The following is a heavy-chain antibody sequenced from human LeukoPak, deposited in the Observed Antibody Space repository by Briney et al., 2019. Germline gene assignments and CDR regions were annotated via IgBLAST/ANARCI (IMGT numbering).Heavy chain of an antibody. Sequence: SGTLSLTCTVSGGSISSYYWSWIRQPAGKGLEWIGRIYTSGSTNYNPSPKSRVTMSVDTSKNQFSLKLSSVTAADTAVYYCARGGHSGWYKGYNWFDPWGQGTLVTVSS. CDR2: IYTSGST. J-gene: IGHJ5*02. D-gene: IGHD6-19*01. CDR1: GGSISSYY. CDR3: ARGGHSGWYKGYNWFDP. V-gene: IGHV4-4*07.